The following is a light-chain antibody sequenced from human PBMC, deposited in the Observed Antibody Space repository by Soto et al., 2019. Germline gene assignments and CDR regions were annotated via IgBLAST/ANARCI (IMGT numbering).Light chain of an antibody. CDR3: QNYNGAPYA. V-gene: IGKV1-27*01. CDR2: EAS. J-gene: IGKJ2*01. Sequence: DIQMTQSPPSLSASVGDRVTITCRASQAISNFVAWYQQKAGKAPSLLIYEASTLQSGVPSRFSGRGSGTAFTLTISSLQPEDVATYFGQNYNGAPYAFGQGTKLEIK. CDR1: QAISNF.